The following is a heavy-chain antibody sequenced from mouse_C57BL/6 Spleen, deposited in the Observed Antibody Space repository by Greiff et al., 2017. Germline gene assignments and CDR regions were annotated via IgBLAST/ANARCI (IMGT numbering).Heavy chain of an antibody. D-gene: IGHD2-4*01. CDR2: IYPRDGST. Sequence: VKLQESGPELVKPGASVKLSCKASGYTFTSYDINWVKQRPGQGLEWIGWIYPRDGSTKYNEKFKGKATLTVDTSSSTAYMELHSLTSEDSAVYFCARSPYDYPFAYWGQGTLVTVSA. CDR1: GYTFTSYD. CDR3: ARSPYDYPFAY. J-gene: IGHJ3*01. V-gene: IGHV1-85*01.